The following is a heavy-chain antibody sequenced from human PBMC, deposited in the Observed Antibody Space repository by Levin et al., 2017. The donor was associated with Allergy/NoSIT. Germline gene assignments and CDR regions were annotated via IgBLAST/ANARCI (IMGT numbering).Heavy chain of an antibody. D-gene: IGHD2-15*01. CDR2: IYYSGST. Sequence: GSLRLSCTVSGGSISSSSYYWGWIRQPPGTGLEWIGSIYYSGSTYYNPSLKSRVTISVDTSKNQFSLKLSSVTAADTAVYYCARSDVGYCSGGSCYFDYWGQGTLVTVSS. V-gene: IGHV4-39*01. CDR1: GGSISSSSYY. J-gene: IGHJ4*02. CDR3: ARSDVGYCSGGSCYFDY.